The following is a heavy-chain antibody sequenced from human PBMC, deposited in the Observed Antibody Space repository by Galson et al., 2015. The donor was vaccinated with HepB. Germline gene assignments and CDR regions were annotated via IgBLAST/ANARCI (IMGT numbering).Heavy chain of an antibody. CDR2: ISYDGSNK. J-gene: IGHJ6*02. V-gene: IGHV3-30*03. Sequence: SLRLSCAASGFTFSSYGMHWVRQAPGKGLEWVAVISYDGSNKYYADSVKGRFTISRDNSKNTLYLQMNSLRAEDTAVYYCARERYYDILTGYYHYYYYGMDVWGQGTTVTVSS. CDR3: ARERYYDILTGYYHYYYYGMDV. D-gene: IGHD3-9*01. CDR1: GFTFSSYG.